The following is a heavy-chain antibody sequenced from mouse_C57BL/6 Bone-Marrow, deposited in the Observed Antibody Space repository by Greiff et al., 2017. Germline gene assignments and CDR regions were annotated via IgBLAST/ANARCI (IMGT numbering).Heavy chain of an antibody. CDR1: GFTFSSYA. D-gene: IGHD2-1*01. V-gene: IGHV5-4*01. Sequence: DVMLVESGGGLVKPGGSLKLSCAASGFTFSSYAMSWVRQTPEKRLEWVATISDGGSYTYYPDNVKGRFTISRDNATNNLYLQMSHLKSEDTAMYYCAREGNYDYYAMDYWGQGTSVTVSS. CDR3: AREGNYDYYAMDY. J-gene: IGHJ4*01. CDR2: ISDGGSYT.